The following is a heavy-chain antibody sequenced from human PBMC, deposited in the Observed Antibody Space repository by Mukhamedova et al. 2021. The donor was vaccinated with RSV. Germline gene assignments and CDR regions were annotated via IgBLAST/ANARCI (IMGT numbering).Heavy chain of an antibody. CDR2: IKQDGSEK. CDR3: ARDSYYDSSGESRTGY. D-gene: IGHD3-22*01. V-gene: IGHV3-7*03. Sequence: WVRQAPGKGLEWVANIKQDGSEKYYVDSVKGRFTISRDNAKNSLYLQMNSLRAEDTAVNYFARDSYYDSSGESRTGYWGKGTLV. J-gene: IGHJ4*02.